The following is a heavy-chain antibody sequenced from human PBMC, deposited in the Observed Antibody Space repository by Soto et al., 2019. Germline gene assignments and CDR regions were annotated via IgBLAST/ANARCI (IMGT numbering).Heavy chain of an antibody. CDR3: CPATFGGIES. D-gene: IGHD3-16*01. CDR1: GFTFSSYE. CDR2: ISNLGGTI. V-gene: IGHV3-48*03. Sequence: QTGGSLRLSCSGSGFTFSSYEINWVRQAPGRGLEWISYISNLGGTIYYADSVKGRFTISRDNAKNSLYLQMNSLRAEDTAVYYCCPATFGGIESWGQGTLVTVSS. J-gene: IGHJ4*02.